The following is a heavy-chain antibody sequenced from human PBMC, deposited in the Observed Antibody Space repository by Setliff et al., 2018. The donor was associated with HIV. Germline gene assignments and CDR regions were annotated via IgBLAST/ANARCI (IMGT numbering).Heavy chain of an antibody. Sequence: SETLFLTCAVSGGSISSSNWWSWVRQPPGKGLEWIGEIYYTGNTNYNPSLKSRVSISVDKSKNQFSLKLNSVTAADTAMYYCARRGDSSGYYDAFDVWGQGTKVTVSS. CDR2: IYYTGNT. CDR3: ARRGDSSGYYDAFDV. D-gene: IGHD3-22*01. V-gene: IGHV4-4*02. J-gene: IGHJ3*01. CDR1: GGSISSSNW.